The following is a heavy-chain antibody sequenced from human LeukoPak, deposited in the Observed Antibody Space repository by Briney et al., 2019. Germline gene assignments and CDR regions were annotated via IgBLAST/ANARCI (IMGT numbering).Heavy chain of an antibody. CDR2: INPNSGGT. Sequence: AASVKVSCKASGYTFTGYYMHWVRQAPGQGLEWMGWINPNSGGTNYAQKFQGRVTMTRDTSVSTAYMELSRLRSDDTAVYYCARAPQRAPGAFDIWGQGTMVTVSS. J-gene: IGHJ3*02. CDR1: GYTFTGYY. CDR3: ARAPQRAPGAFDI. V-gene: IGHV1-2*02.